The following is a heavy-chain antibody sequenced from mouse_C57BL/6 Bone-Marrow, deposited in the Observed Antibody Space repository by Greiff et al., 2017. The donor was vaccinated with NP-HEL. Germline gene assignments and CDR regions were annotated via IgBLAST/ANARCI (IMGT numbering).Heavy chain of an antibody. V-gene: IGHV7-1*01. Sequence: EVKLVESGGGLVQSGRSLRLSCATSGFTFSDFYMEWVRQAPGKGLEWIAASRNKANDYTTEYSASVKGRFIVSRDTSQSILYLQMNALRAEDTAIYYCARDVDYDGAPYAMDYWGQGTSVTVSS. CDR1: GFTFSDFY. CDR2: SRNKANDYTT. CDR3: ARDVDYDGAPYAMDY. D-gene: IGHD2-4*01. J-gene: IGHJ4*01.